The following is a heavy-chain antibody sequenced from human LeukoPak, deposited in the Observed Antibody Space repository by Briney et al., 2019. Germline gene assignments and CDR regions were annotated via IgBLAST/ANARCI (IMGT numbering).Heavy chain of an antibody. Sequence: SETLSLTCNVSGYSMRSYYWSWLRQPPGKGLEWIAYFSHSGTTNYNPSLKSRVIISVDTSNHQFSLTLRSVTAANTAVYYCARHLDYDSGGYFYPYFDDWGQGTLVTVSS. J-gene: IGHJ4*02. V-gene: IGHV4-59*08. CDR2: FSHSGTT. CDR1: GYSMRSYY. CDR3: ARHLDYDSGGYFYPYFDD. D-gene: IGHD3-22*01.